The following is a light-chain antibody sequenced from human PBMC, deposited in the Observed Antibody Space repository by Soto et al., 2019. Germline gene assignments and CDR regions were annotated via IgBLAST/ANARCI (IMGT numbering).Light chain of an antibody. V-gene: IGKV1-9*01. J-gene: IGKJ3*01. CDR1: QGISSY. CDR3: QQLNSYPPFS. CDR2: AAS. Sequence: IQLTQSPSSLSASVGDRVTITCRASQGISSYLAWYQQKPGKAPKLLSYAASTLQSGVPSRFSGSGSATDFTLTITSLQPEDFATYYCQQLNSYPPFSFGPGTKVDIK.